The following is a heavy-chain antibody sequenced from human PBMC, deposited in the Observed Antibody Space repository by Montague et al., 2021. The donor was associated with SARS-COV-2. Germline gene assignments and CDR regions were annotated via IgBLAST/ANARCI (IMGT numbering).Heavy chain of an antibody. D-gene: IGHD3-10*01. J-gene: IGHJ5*02. Sequence: SETLSLTCTVSGYSISSGYYWGWIRQPPGKGLEWIGSIYHSGSTYYNPXXKSRVTISVDTSKNQFSLKLSSVTAADTAVYYCARDCYDYGSRSYQRWFDPWGQGTLVTVSS. CDR2: IYHSGST. V-gene: IGHV4-38-2*02. CDR1: GYSISSGYY. CDR3: ARDCYDYGSRSYQRWFDP.